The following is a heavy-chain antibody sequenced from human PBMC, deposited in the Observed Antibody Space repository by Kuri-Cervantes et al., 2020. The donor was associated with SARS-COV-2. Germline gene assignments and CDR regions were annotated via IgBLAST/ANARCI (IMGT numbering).Heavy chain of an antibody. CDR2: ISWNSGSI. CDR1: GFTFDDYA. D-gene: IGHD2-8*01. V-gene: IGHV3-9*01. CDR3: ASLLYY. J-gene: IGHJ4*02. Sequence: SLKISCAASGFTFDDYAMHWVRQAPGKGLEWVSGISWNSGSIGYADSVKGRFTISRDNAKNTLYLQMNSLRAEDTAVYYCASLLYYWGQGTLVTVSS.